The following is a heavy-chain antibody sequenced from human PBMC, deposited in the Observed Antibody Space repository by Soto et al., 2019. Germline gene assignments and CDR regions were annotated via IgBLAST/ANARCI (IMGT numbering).Heavy chain of an antibody. V-gene: IGHV1-18*01. J-gene: IGHJ6*03. CDR2: ISAYNGNT. CDR1: GHTFTSYG. CDR3: ARGGQTYNWRYYYMDV. D-gene: IGHD1-20*01. Sequence: ASVKVSCKASGHTFTSYGISWVRQAPGQGLEWMGWISAYNGNTNYAQKLQGRVTMTTDTSTSTAYMELSSLRSEDTAVYYCARGGQTYNWRYYYMDVWGKGTTVTVSS.